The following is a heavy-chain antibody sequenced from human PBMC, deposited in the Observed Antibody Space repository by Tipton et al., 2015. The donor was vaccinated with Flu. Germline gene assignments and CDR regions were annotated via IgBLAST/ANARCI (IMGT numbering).Heavy chain of an antibody. V-gene: IGHV4-4*07. CDR2: IHTSGSS. D-gene: IGHD6-19*01. CDR3: ARDWGRAVVGP. CDR1: GGSINSPF. J-gene: IGHJ1*01. Sequence: LRLSCSISGGSINSPFWSWIRQPAGERLEWIGRIHTSGSSNYNPSLKSRVSMSLDTSKNQFSLKLSSVTAADTAVYYCARDWGRAVVGPWGQGTLVTVSS.